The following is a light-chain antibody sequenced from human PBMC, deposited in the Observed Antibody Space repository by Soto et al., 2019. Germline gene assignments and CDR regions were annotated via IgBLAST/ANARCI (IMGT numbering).Light chain of an antibody. Sequence: DIQLPRSPSTLSGSVGDRVTITCRASQTISSWLAWYQQKAGKAPKLLIYKASTFTSEVPSRFSGSGSATEFTLTLSSLQPDESAPYYSHPYNSDSEAFGQGTQV. CDR1: QTISSW. CDR3: HPYNSDSEA. CDR2: KAS. V-gene: IGKV1-5*03. J-gene: IGKJ1*01.